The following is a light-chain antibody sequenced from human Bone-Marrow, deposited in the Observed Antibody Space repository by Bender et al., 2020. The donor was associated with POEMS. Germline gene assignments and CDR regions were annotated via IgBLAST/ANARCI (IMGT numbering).Light chain of an antibody. J-gene: IGLJ3*02. Sequence: QSALTQPASVSGSPGQSLTISCTGTSSDVGSYKFVSWYQVHPGKAPKLIIYEGSKRPSGVSDRFSGSKSGNSASLTISGLQTEDEADYYCCSYAGTSTWVFGGGTKLTVL. CDR1: SSDVGSYKF. CDR2: EGS. CDR3: CSYAGTSTWV. V-gene: IGLV2-23*01.